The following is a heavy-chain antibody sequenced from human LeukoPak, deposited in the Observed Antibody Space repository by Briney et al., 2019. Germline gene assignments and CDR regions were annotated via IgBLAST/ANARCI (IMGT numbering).Heavy chain of an antibody. V-gene: IGHV3-7*01. Sequence: GGSLRLSCEASGFIFSNCWMSWVRQTPGKGLEWVANIKEDGSEKNYVDSVKGRFTLSRDNAKNSLYLQMNSLRAEDTAVYYCARSGSDFDYWGQGTLVCVSS. J-gene: IGHJ4*02. CDR2: IKEDGSEK. D-gene: IGHD5-12*01. CDR1: GFIFSNCW. CDR3: ARSGSDFDY.